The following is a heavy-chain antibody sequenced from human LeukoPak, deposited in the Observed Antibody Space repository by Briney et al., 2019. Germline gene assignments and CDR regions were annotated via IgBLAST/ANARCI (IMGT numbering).Heavy chain of an antibody. CDR1: GDSVSSNSAA. CDR2: TYYRSKWYN. CDR3: ARGEWELSYFDY. D-gene: IGHD1-26*01. V-gene: IGHV6-1*01. Sequence: SXTLSLTCAISGDSVSSNSAAWNWIRQSPSRGLEWLGRTYYRSKWYNDYAVSVKSRITINPDTSKNQYSLQVNSVTPEDTAVYYCARGEWELSYFDYWGQGTLVTVSS. J-gene: IGHJ4*02.